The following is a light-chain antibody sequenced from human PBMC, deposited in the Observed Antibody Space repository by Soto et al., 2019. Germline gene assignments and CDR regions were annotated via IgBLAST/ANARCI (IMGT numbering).Light chain of an antibody. V-gene: IGKV3-15*01. CDR3: YQYNDWPPA. CDR2: GAS. J-gene: IGKJ1*01. CDR1: QSVSSN. Sequence: EIVMTQSPATVSASPGERVTLSCRASQSVSSNLAWYQQTPGQVPRLLMFGASTRATGIPGRFSGSGYGRGFTLTICSLQSEDFAVYYCYQYNDWPPAFGQGTKVEVK.